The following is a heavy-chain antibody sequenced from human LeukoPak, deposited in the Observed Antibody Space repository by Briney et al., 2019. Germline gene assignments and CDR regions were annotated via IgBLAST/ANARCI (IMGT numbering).Heavy chain of an antibody. Sequence: SQTLSLTCTVSGGSISSGSYYWSWIRQPAGKGLEWIGRIYTSGSTNYNPSLKSRVTISVDTSKNRFSLKLSSVTAADTAVYYCAREVRGAAGKPMYYFDYWGQGTLVTVSS. CDR1: GGSISSGSYY. CDR2: IYTSGST. V-gene: IGHV4-61*02. J-gene: IGHJ4*02. CDR3: AREVRGAAGKPMYYFDY. D-gene: IGHD3-10*01.